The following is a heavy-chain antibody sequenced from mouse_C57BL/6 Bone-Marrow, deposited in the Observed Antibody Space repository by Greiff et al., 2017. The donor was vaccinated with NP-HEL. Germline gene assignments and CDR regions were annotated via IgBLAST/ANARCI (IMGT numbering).Heavy chain of an antibody. Sequence: QVQLQQPGAELVMPGASVKLSCKASGYTFTSYWMHWVKQRPGQGLEWIGEIDPSDSYTNYNQKFKGKSTLTVDKSSSTAYMQLSSLTSEDSAVYFCALPRDYWGQGTSVTVSS. CDR2: IDPSDSYT. J-gene: IGHJ4*01. CDR3: ALPRDY. CDR1: GYTFTSYW. V-gene: IGHV1-69*01.